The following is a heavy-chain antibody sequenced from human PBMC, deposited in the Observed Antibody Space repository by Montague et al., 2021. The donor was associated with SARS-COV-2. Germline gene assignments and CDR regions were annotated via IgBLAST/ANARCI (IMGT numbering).Heavy chain of an antibody. V-gene: IGHV4-61*02. CDR3: ARDFGGDFDWSGYYYYYGMDV. CDR2: IYTSGST. Sequence: TLSLTCTVSDGSISSGSYYWSWIRQPAGKGLEWIGRIYTSGSTNYNPSLKSRVTISVDTSKNQFSLKLSSVTAADTAVYYCARDFGGDFDWSGYYYYYGMDVWGQGTTVTVSS. D-gene: IGHD3-9*01. CDR1: DGSISSGSYY. J-gene: IGHJ6*02.